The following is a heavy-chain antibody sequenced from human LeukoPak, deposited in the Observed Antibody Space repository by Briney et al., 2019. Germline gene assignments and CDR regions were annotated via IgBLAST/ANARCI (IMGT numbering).Heavy chain of an antibody. D-gene: IGHD3-3*01. CDR1: GFTFSSYA. J-gene: IGHJ6*01. CDR3: ARNRLYYDFWSGYYRVLNYYGMDV. Sequence: PGGSLRLSCAASGFTFSSYAMSWVRQAPGKGLEWVSAISGSGGSTYYADSVKGRFTISRDNSKNTLYLQMNSLRAEDTAVYYCARNRLYYDFWSGYYRVLNYYGMDVWGPRDHGHRLL. V-gene: IGHV3-23*01. CDR2: ISGSGGST.